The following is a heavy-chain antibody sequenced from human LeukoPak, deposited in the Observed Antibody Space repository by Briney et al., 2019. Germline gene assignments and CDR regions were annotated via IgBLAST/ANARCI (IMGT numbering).Heavy chain of an antibody. Sequence: ASVKVSCKASGYTFTSYGISWVRQAPGQGLEWMGWISAYNGNTNYAQKLQGRVTMTTDTSTSTAYMELRSLRSDDTAVYYCARDCGNCGFRFNCSSTSCYFRRGGLAYYYYGMDVWGQGTTVTVSS. D-gene: IGHD2-2*01. CDR3: ARDCGNCGFRFNCSSTSCYFRRGGLAYYYYGMDV. CDR1: GYTFTSYG. V-gene: IGHV1-18*01. CDR2: ISAYNGNT. J-gene: IGHJ6*02.